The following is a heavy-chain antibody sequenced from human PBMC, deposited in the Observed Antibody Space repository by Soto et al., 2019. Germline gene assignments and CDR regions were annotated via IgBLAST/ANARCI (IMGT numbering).Heavy chain of an antibody. CDR2: IYYSGNT. V-gene: IGHV4-39*01. D-gene: IGHD3-16*02. J-gene: IGHJ4*02. CDR1: GGSISTSSYY. CDR3: AGGRVDVSSTDY. Sequence: SETLSLTCTVSGGSISTSSYYWCWIRQPPGKGLEWIGSIYYSGNTYCSPSLKSRVTISVDTSKNQFSLKLSSVTAADTAVYYCAGGRVDVSSTDYWGQGTLVTVSS.